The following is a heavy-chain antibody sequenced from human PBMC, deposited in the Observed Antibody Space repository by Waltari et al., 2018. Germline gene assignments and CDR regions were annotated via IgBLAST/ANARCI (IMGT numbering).Heavy chain of an antibody. CDR1: GFTFSTYW. D-gene: IGHD3-9*01. J-gene: IGHJ3*02. Sequence: EVQLVESGGGLVQHGGSLSLSCAASGFTFSTYWVTLVRQAPGKGLEWVANIKPDGSESNYVDSVKGRFAISRDNAKNSLYLQMNSLRVEDTAVYYCARDRSLRSFDWHAFEIWGQGTMVSVSS. CDR3: ARDRSLRSFDWHAFEI. CDR2: IKPDGSES. V-gene: IGHV3-7*01.